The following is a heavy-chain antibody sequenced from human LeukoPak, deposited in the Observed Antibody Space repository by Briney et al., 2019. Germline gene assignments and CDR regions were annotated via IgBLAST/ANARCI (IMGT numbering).Heavy chain of an antibody. V-gene: IGHV3-23*01. CDR1: GFTFGSSA. CDR2: ISGSGSGGST. CDR3: AKSGYNRFDY. Sequence: GSLRLSCAASGFTFGSSAMSWVRQAPGKGLEWVSSISGSGSGGSTYYADSVKGRFTISRDNSKNTLYLQMNSLRAEDTAVYYCAKSGYNRFDYWGQGTLVTVSS. D-gene: IGHD5-24*01. J-gene: IGHJ4*02.